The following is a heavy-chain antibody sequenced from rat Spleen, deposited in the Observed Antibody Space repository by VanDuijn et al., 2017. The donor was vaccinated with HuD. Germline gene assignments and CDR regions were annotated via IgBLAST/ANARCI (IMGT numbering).Heavy chain of an antibody. CDR1: GFTFSDYY. Sequence: EVQLVESDGGLVQPGRSLKLSCAASGFTFSDYYMAWVRQAPTKGLEWVATISSDGGRTFYRDSVKGRFTISRDNAKSTLYLQMDSLRSEDTATYYCTRGYYGYNYGYWGQGVMVTVSS. D-gene: IGHD1-9*01. J-gene: IGHJ2*01. CDR3: TRGYYGYNYGY. V-gene: IGHV5-20*01. CDR2: ISSDGGRT.